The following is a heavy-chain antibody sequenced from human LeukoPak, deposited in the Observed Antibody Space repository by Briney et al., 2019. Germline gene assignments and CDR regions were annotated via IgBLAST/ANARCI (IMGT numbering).Heavy chain of an antibody. CDR1: EFTFSTYW. V-gene: IGHV3-7*03. D-gene: IGHD6-19*01. J-gene: IGHJ6*03. Sequence: GGSLRLSCAASEFTFSTYWMTWVRQAPGKGLEWVADIKQDGSEKYYVDSVKGRFTISRQNAEKSLFLQMNSLRVEDTALYYCARDGGWYKRGLDHYYYYMDVWGKGTTVIVSS. CDR2: IKQDGSEK. CDR3: ARDGGWYKRGLDHYYYYMDV.